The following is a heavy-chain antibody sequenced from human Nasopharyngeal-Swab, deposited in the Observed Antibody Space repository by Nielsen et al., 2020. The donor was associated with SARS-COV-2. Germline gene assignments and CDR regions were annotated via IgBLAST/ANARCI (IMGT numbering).Heavy chain of an antibody. CDR2: ISSSGSTI. D-gene: IGHD7-27*01. Sequence: GSSLRLSCAASGFIFSDSAIHWVRQAPGKGLEWVSYISSSGSTIYYADSVKGRFTISRDNAKNPLYLQMNSLRAEDTAVYYCAREGWGWDYWGQGTLVTVSS. CDR1: GFIFSDSA. V-gene: IGHV3-48*03. CDR3: AREGWGWDY. J-gene: IGHJ4*02.